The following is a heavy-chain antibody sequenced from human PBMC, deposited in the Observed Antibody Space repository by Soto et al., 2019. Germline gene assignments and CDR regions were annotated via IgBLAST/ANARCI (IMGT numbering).Heavy chain of an antibody. CDR2: IKQDGSEK. V-gene: IGHV3-7*01. Sequence: PGGSLRLSCVASGLTVSGKKYMAWVRQAPGKGLEWVANIKQDGSEKYYVDSVKGRFTISRDNAKNSLYLQMNSLRAEDTAVYYCARDWGEYSGYIDYWGQGTLVTVSS. CDR3: ARDWGEYSGYIDY. CDR1: GLTVSGKKY. J-gene: IGHJ4*02. D-gene: IGHD5-12*01.